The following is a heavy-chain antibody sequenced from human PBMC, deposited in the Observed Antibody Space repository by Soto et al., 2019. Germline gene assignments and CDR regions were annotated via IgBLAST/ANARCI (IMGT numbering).Heavy chain of an antibody. CDR3: ARVLPGIVGATSATDAFDI. V-gene: IGHV4-59*01. D-gene: IGHD1-26*01. J-gene: IGHJ3*02. Sequence: QVQLQESGPGLVKPSETLSLTCTVSGGSISSYYWSWIRQPPGKGLEWIGYIYYSGSTNYNPSLNSRVTISVDTSKNQFSLKLSSVTAADTAVYYCARVLPGIVGATSATDAFDIWGQGTMVTVSS. CDR1: GGSISSYY. CDR2: IYYSGST.